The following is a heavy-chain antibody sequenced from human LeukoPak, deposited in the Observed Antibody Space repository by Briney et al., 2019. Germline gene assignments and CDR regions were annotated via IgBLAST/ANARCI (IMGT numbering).Heavy chain of an antibody. CDR3: ARVLTYSGYAGFRHYNGMDV. J-gene: IGHJ6*02. Sequence: GGSLRLSCAASGLTFSSYELNWVRQAPGKGLEWVSYISSSGRTRKYADSVKGRFTISRDNAKNSLYLQMNSLRAEDTAVYFCARVLTYSGYAGFRHYNGMDVWGQGTTVTVSS. CDR1: GLTFSSYE. D-gene: IGHD5-12*01. CDR2: ISSSGRTR. V-gene: IGHV3-48*03.